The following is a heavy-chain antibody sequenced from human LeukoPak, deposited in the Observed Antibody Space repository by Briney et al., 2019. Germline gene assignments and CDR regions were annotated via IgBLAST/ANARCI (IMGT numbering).Heavy chain of an antibody. V-gene: IGHV3-21*01. D-gene: IGHD1-26*01. CDR1: GFTFSNSS. CDR2: ISSSSDYI. J-gene: IGHJ3*02. CDR3: ARLGKAFDI. Sequence: GGSLRLSCAASGFTFSNSSMNWVRQAPGKGLEWVSSISSSSDYIYDADSVKGRFTISRDNAKNSLYLQVNSLRAEDTAVYYCARLGKAFDIWGQGTMVTVSS.